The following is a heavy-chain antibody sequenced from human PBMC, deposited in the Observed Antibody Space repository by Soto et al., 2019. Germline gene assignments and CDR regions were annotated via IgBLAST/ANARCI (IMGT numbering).Heavy chain of an antibody. CDR1: GGLISSSSYY. Sequence: SESVPLTGTDAGGLISSSSYYCGWIRQPPGKGLEWIGSIYYSGSTYYNPSLKSRVTISVDTSKNQFSLKLSSVTAADTAVYYCARQSLRGSFGVVRSPTRLNWFDPWGQGTLVTVSS. CDR3: ARQSLRGSFGVVRSPTRLNWFDP. CDR2: IYYSGST. J-gene: IGHJ5*02. D-gene: IGHD3-3*01. V-gene: IGHV4-39*01.